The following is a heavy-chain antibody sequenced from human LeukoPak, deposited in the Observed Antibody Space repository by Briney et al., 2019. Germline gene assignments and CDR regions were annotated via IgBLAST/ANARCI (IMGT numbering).Heavy chain of an antibody. J-gene: IGHJ4*02. Sequence: GGSLRLSCAASGFTFSSYWMHWVRQPLGKVLVWVSRINGDGSSRIYADSVKGRFTISRDNAKNTVYLQMTSLRAEDTAVYYCARDQAVGSTRDSWGQGTLVTVSS. V-gene: IGHV3-74*01. D-gene: IGHD1-26*01. CDR2: INGDGSSR. CDR1: GFTFSSYW. CDR3: ARDQAVGSTRDS.